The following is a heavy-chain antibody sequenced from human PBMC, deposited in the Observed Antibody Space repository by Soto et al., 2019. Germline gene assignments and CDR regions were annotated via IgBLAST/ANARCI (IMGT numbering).Heavy chain of an antibody. V-gene: IGHV3-53*01. D-gene: IGHD3-3*01. CDR2: IYSGGST. J-gene: IGHJ6*02. Sequence: EVQLVESGGGLIQPGGSLRLSCAASGFTVSSHYMSWVRQAPGKGLEWVSVIYSGGSTYYADSVKGRFTISRDNSKNTLYLQMNSLRAEDTAVYYCARDQLIFGHTDGMDVWGQGTTVTVSS. CDR3: ARDQLIFGHTDGMDV. CDR1: GFTVSSHY.